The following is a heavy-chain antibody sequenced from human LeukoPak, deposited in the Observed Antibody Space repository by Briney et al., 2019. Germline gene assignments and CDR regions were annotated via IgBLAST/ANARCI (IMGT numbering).Heavy chain of an antibody. J-gene: IGHJ6*02. D-gene: IGHD3-10*01. CDR2: ISGSGGSA. CDR1: GFSFSTSA. Sequence: GSLRLSCSASGFSFSTSAMSWVRQAPGKGLEWVSGISGSGGSADYADSVKGRFTTPRDNSKNTLYLQMNSLRAEDTAVYYCAKDTLIRGVIKNYYYYGLDVWGRGTTVTVSS. CDR3: AKDTLIRGVIKNYYYYGLDV. V-gene: IGHV3-23*01.